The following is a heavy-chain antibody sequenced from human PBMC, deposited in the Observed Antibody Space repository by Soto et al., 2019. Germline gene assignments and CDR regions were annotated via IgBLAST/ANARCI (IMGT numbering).Heavy chain of an antibody. J-gene: IGHJ5*02. CDR1: GGTYSSYA. Sequence: ASVKVSCKASGGTYSSYAISWVRQAPGQGLEWMGGIIPIFGTANYAQKSQGRVTITADKSTSTAYMELSSLRSEDTAVYYCASRIVVATGWFDPWGQGTLVTVSS. D-gene: IGHD3-22*01. CDR3: ASRIVVATGWFDP. CDR2: IIPIFGTA. V-gene: IGHV1-69*06.